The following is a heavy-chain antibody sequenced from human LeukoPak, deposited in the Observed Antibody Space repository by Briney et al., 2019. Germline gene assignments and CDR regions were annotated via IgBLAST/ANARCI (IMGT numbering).Heavy chain of an antibody. J-gene: IGHJ4*02. D-gene: IGHD6-13*01. CDR1: GYTSTTYD. CDR3: TRNIAPGGKGYYFDY. V-gene: IGHV1-8*01. Sequence: GASVKVSCKASGYTSTTYDFNWLRQATGQGLVWMGWMNPTSGNTGYAQNFQGRVTMTRDTSTSTAYLELSSLGSEDTAVYYCTRNIAPGGKGYYFDYWGQGTLVTVSS. CDR2: MNPTSGNT.